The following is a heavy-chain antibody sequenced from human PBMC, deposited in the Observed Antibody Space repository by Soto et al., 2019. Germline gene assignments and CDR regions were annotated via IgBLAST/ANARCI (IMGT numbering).Heavy chain of an antibody. CDR3: AKSVADFWSGYYRPTHFDY. Sequence: GGSLRLSCAASGFTFSSYGMHWVRQAPGKGLEWVAVISYDGSNKYYADSVKGRFTISRDNSKNTLYLQMNSLRAEDTAVYYCAKSVADFWSGYYRPTHFDYWGQGTLVTVSS. J-gene: IGHJ4*02. CDR2: ISYDGSNK. V-gene: IGHV3-30*18. D-gene: IGHD3-3*01. CDR1: GFTFSSYG.